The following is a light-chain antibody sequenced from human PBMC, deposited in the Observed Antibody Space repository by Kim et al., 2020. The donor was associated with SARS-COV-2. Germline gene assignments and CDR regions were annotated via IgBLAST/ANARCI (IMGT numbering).Light chain of an antibody. CDR2: RAS. CDR3: QKYDLSTYT. Sequence: SVGDRVNHTCRASQSITTWLAVFQQDTEKAPTLLIYRASNLQRRVPSRFSGSGSGTDFTLNMSSLQPEDFATYHCQKYDLSTYTLGQGTNLEF. V-gene: IGKV1-5*03. CDR1: QSITTW. J-gene: IGKJ2*01.